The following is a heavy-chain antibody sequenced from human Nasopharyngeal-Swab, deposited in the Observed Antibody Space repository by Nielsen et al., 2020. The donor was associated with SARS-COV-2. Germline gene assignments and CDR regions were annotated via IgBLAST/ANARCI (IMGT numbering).Heavy chain of an antibody. Sequence: VRQAPGKGLEWVSSISSSSSYIYYADSVKGRFTISRDNAKNSLYLQMNSLGAEDTAVYYCARAQNVLRFLEWTQPFDYWGQGTLVTVSS. J-gene: IGHJ4*02. D-gene: IGHD3-3*01. CDR3: ARAQNVLRFLEWTQPFDY. V-gene: IGHV3-21*01. CDR2: ISSSSSYI.